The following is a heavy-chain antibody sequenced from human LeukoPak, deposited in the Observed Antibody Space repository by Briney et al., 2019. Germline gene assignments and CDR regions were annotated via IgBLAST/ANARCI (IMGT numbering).Heavy chain of an antibody. CDR3: ARVNPHIVVVTAIFDY. V-gene: IGHV4-34*01. CDR1: GGSFSGYY. D-gene: IGHD2-21*02. Sequence: PSETLSLTCAVYGGSFSGYYWSWIRQPPGKGLEWIGEINHSGSTNYNPSLKSRVTISVDTSKNQFSLKLSSVSAADTAVYYCARVNPHIVVVTAIFDYWGQGTLVTVSS. J-gene: IGHJ4*02. CDR2: INHSGST.